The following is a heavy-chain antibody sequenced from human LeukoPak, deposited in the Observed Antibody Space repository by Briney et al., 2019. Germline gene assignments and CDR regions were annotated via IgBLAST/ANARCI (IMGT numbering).Heavy chain of an antibody. CDR1: GFTFSSYE. CDR3: AELDITMIGGV. J-gene: IGHJ6*04. CDR2: ISSSGSTI. D-gene: IGHD3-10*02. V-gene: IGHV3-48*03. Sequence: PGGSLRLSWAASGFTFSSYEMKWVRQAPGKGLEWVSYISSSGSTIYYADSVKGRFTISRDNAKNSLYLQMNSLRAEDTAVYYCAELDITMIGGVWGKGTTVTISS.